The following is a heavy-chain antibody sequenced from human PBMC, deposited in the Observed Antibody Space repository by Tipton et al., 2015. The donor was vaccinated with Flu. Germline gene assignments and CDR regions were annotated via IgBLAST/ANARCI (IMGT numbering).Heavy chain of an antibody. J-gene: IGHJ3*02. CDR2: IYHSGST. Sequence: TLSLTCSVSGYSVSSDYYWGWIRQPPGKGLEWIGTIYHSGSTYFNPSLKSRVTISLDTSKNQFSLKLSSVTAADTAVYYCARHPTYYSDSSGAFDIWGPGTMVTVSS. CDR3: ARHPTYYSDSSGAFDI. CDR1: GYSVSSDYY. D-gene: IGHD3-22*01. V-gene: IGHV4-38-2*01.